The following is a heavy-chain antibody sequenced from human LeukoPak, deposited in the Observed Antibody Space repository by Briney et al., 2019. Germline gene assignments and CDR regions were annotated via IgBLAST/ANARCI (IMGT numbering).Heavy chain of an antibody. CDR2: IYPGDSDT. V-gene: IGHV5-51*01. D-gene: IGHD2-2*02. CDR1: GYSFTSYW. J-gene: IGHJ4*02. Sequence: GESLKISCKGSGYSFTSYWIGWVRQMPGKGLEWMGIIYPGDSDTRYSPSFQGQVTISADKSISPAYLQWSSLKASDTAMYYCARPGRGYCSSTSCYTGNYFDYWGQGTLVTVSS. CDR3: ARPGRGYCSSTSCYTGNYFDY.